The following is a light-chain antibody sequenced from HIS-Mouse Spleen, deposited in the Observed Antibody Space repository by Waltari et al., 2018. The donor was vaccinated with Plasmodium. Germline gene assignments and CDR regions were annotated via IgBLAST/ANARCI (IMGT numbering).Light chain of an antibody. J-gene: IGKJ3*01. CDR2: GAS. V-gene: IGKV3-15*01. CDR3: QQYNNWSFT. CDR1: QIVSSN. Sequence: EIVMTQSPATLSVSPGARATLSCRASQIVSSNLAWYQQKPGQAPRRLIYGASTRATGIPARFSGSGSGTEFTLTISSLQSEDFAVYYCQQYNNWSFTFGPGTKVDIK.